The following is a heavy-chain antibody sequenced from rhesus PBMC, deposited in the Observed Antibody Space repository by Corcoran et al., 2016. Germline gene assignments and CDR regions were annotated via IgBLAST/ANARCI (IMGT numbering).Heavy chain of an antibody. V-gene: IGHV4-127*01. CDR2: IGGSRVNP. Sequence: QVQLQESGPGLVKPSETLSLTCAVSGDSINRGHGWGWIRQPPGKGREWIGYIGGSRVNPNDDPSLKSRGTMSKDTSKSQFSLKLSSVTAADTAIYDGARHKYRGNAYALDSWGQGVGVTVSS. CDR1: GDSINRGHG. D-gene: IGHD1-44*01. CDR3: ARHKYRGNAYALDS. J-gene: IGHJ6*01.